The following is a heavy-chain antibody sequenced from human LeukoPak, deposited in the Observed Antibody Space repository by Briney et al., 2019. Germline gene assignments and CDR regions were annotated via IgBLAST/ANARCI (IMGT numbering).Heavy chain of an antibody. CDR2: ISYDGSNK. J-gene: IGHJ4*02. Sequence: PGRSLRLSCAASGFTFSSYAMHWVRQAPGKGLEWVAVISYDGSNKYYADSVKGRFTISRGNSKNTLYLQMNSLRAEDTAVYYCARDQIEDYWGQGTLVTVSS. V-gene: IGHV3-30*01. CDR1: GFTFSSYA. D-gene: IGHD2/OR15-2a*01. CDR3: ARDQIEDY.